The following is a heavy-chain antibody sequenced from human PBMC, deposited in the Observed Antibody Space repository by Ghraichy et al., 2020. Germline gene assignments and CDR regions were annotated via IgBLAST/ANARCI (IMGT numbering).Heavy chain of an antibody. Sequence: GGSLRLSCAASGFTFSSYSMNWVRQAPGKGLEWVSSISSSSSYIYYADSVKGRFTISRDNAKNSLYLQMNSLRAEDTAVYYCARATTLPWELAINCNFDYWGQGTLVTVSS. D-gene: IGHD1-26*01. CDR1: GFTFSSYS. J-gene: IGHJ4*02. V-gene: IGHV3-21*01. CDR2: ISSSSSYI. CDR3: ARATTLPWELAINCNFDY.